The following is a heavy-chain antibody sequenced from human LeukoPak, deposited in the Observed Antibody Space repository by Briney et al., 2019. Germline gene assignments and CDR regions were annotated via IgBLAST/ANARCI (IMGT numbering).Heavy chain of an antibody. Sequence: SETLSLTCSVSGGSISSGTYFWVWIRQFSGQGLEWIGHVLYEGNTYFNPSLKSRASLSMDMSKNQFSLKLSSVTAADTAVYYCARVEYSSGWYLTVTLTSSGAFDIWGQGTMVTVSS. V-gene: IGHV4-39*01. D-gene: IGHD6-19*01. CDR1: GGSISSGTYF. CDR2: VLYEGNT. J-gene: IGHJ3*02. CDR3: ARVEYSSGWYLTVTLTSSGAFDI.